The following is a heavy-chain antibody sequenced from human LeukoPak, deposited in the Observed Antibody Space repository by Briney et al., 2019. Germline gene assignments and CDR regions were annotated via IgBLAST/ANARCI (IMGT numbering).Heavy chain of an antibody. CDR2: ISGSGGST. V-gene: IGHV3-23*01. Sequence: PGGSLRLSCAASGFTFSSYAMSWVRQAPGKGLEWVSAISGSGGSTYYADSVKGRFTITRDNSKNTLYLQMNSLRAEDTAVYYCAKAHHGDYFFYFDYWGQGTLVTVSS. J-gene: IGHJ4*02. CDR3: AKAHHGDYFFYFDY. D-gene: IGHD4-17*01. CDR1: GFTFSSYA.